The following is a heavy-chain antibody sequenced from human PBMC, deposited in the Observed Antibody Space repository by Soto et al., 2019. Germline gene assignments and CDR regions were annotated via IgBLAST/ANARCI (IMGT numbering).Heavy chain of an antibody. CDR2: IYYSGST. V-gene: IGHV4-31*03. Sequence: SETLSLTCTVSGGSISSGGYCWSWIRQHPGKGLEWIGYIYYSGSTYYNPSLKSRVTISVDTSKNQFSLKLSSVTAADTAVYYCARNYYYGDSRFGMDVWGQGTTVTVSS. J-gene: IGHJ6*02. CDR1: GGSISSGGYC. D-gene: IGHD4-17*01. CDR3: ARNYYYGDSRFGMDV.